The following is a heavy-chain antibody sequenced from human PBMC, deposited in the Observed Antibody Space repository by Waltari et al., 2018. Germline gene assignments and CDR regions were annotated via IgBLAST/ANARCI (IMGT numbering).Heavy chain of an antibody. CDR3: ASWIAGADGDWFDP. Sequence: QVQLQASGPGLVKPSQTLSLTCTVSGGSISSGDYYWSWIRQPPGKGREWIGYIGDSGDTYYNQALKSRVTITVDTSKNQFSRKLSSVTAVDKAGYYWASWIAGADGDWFDPWGQGTLVTVSS. D-gene: IGHD6-13*01. V-gene: IGHV4-30-4*08. J-gene: IGHJ5*02. CDR1: GGSISSGDYY. CDR2: IGDSGDT.